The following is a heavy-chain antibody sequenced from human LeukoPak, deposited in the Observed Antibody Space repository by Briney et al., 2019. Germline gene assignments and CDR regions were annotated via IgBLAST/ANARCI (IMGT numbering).Heavy chain of an antibody. D-gene: IGHD3-16*02. V-gene: IGHV1-24*01. J-gene: IGHJ4*02. CDR1: GYTLTELS. CDR3: VSIDLDS. Sequence: ASVKVSCKVSGYTLTELSIHRVRQAPGKGLEWMGGEDGGPIYAQKFQGRVTMTEDTSTDTAYMGVSSLRSEDTAVYYCVSIDLDSWGQGTLVTVSS. CDR2: EDGGP.